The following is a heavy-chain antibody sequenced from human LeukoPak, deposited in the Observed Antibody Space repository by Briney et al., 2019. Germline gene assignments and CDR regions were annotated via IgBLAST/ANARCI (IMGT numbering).Heavy chain of an antibody. CDR3: AKDRLRGGYGFDLMDY. Sequence: GGSLRLSCAASGFTSSNYGMNWVRQGPGKGLEWVSFIRYDGNNKYYADSVKGRFTISRDNSKNTLYLQMHSLRAEDTAVYYCAKDRLRGGYGFDLMDYWGQGTLVTVSS. J-gene: IGHJ4*02. CDR2: IRYDGNNK. V-gene: IGHV3-30*02. D-gene: IGHD5-18*01. CDR1: GFTSSNYG.